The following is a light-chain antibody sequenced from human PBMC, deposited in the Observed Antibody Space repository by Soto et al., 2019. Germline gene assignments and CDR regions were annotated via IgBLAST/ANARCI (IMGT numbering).Light chain of an antibody. CDR3: QQYNNWPLT. J-gene: IGKJ4*01. CDR2: GAT. Sequence: EVVMTQSPATLSVSPGERATLSCRASQTVRDNLGWYQQKPGQPPRLLIYGATNRATGIPARFSGSGSGTEFTLTISSLQSEDFAVYYCQQYNNWPLTFGGGTKVEIK. V-gene: IGKV3D-15*01. CDR1: QTVRDN.